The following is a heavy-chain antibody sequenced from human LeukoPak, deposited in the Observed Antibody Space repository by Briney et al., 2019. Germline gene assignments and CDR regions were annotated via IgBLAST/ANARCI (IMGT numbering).Heavy chain of an antibody. J-gene: IGHJ4*02. D-gene: IGHD3-3*01. CDR3: AKGNYYDFWSGYRTDFDC. CDR1: AFTFSSYA. V-gene: IGHV3-23*01. CDR2: ISGTGATT. Sequence: GGSLRLSCAASAFTFSSYAMSWVRQAPGKGLEWVSAISGTGATTYYADSVKGRFTISRDNSKNTLYLQMDSLRAEDTAAYYCAKGNYYDFWSGYRTDFDCWGQGTLVTVSS.